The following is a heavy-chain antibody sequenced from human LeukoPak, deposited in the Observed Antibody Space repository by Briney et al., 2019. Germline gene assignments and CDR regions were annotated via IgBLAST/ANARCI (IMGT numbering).Heavy chain of an antibody. V-gene: IGHV4-61*01. CDR2: INRGGST. CDR3: ARDRYGYGGNPHWFDY. D-gene: IGHD4-23*01. J-gene: IGHJ4*02. Sequence: SETLSLTCTVSGDSVSSNNYYWSWIRQPPGKGLEWIGEINRGGSTNYNPSLKSRVTISVDTSKNQFSLKLSSVTAADTAVYYCARDRYGYGGNPHWFDYWGQGTLVTVSS. CDR1: GDSVSSNNYY.